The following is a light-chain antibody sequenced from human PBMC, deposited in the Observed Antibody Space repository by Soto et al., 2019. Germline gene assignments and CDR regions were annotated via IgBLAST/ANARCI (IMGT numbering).Light chain of an antibody. V-gene: IGKV3D-15*01. J-gene: IGKJ1*01. CDR1: ERVSSN. Sequence: IVMTQSPATLSVSPGERATLSCRASERVSSNLAWYQQKPGQAPRLLLYATSTRAMGIPARFRGSGSGTEFTLTISSLQSEDFAVYYCHQYQNWPRTFGQGTKVEIK. CDR3: HQYQNWPRT. CDR2: ATS.